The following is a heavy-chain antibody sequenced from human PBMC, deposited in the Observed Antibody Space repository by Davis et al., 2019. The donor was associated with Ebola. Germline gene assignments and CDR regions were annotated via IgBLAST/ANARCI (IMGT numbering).Heavy chain of an antibody. V-gene: IGHV3-30-3*01. J-gene: IGHJ4*02. CDR1: GFTLNRHA. Sequence: GESLKISCAASGFTLNRHALYWVRQAPGKGLEWLAVISYDGTKIYYADSVKGRFTISRDNSKNTLYLQMNSLRADDTAVFYCAKDGVYGLPNYFDYWGQGTLVTVSS. CDR2: ISYDGTKI. CDR3: AKDGVYGLPNYFDY. D-gene: IGHD6-13*01.